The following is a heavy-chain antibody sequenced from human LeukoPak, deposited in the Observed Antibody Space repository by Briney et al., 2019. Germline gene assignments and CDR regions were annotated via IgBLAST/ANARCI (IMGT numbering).Heavy chain of an antibody. CDR1: GFTFSSYA. V-gene: IGHV3-23*01. D-gene: IGHD1-1*01. Sequence: PGGSLRLSCAASGFTFSSYAMSWVRQAPGKGLEWVSAISGSGGSTYYADSVKGRFTISGDNSKNTLYLQMNSLRAEDTAVYYCAKAHRTGTTSLADYWGQGTLVTVSS. J-gene: IGHJ4*02. CDR2: ISGSGGST. CDR3: AKAHRTGTTSLADY.